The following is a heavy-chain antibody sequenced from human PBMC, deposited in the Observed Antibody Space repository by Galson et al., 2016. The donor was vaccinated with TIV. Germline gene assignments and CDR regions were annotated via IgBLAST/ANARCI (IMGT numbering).Heavy chain of an antibody. D-gene: IGHD5-18*01. J-gene: IGHJ6*02. CDR3: AKDRNTAVDSYYYYYGMDV. V-gene: IGHV1-69*13. CDR2: IIPLFRPA. CDR1: GGTFSSYV. Sequence: SVKVSCKASGGTFSSYVINWVRQAPGQGLEWMGGIIPLFRPANYAQRFQGRVTITADESTSTAHMELNILTSEDTAVYYCAKDRNTAVDSYYYYYGMDVWGQGTTVTVSS.